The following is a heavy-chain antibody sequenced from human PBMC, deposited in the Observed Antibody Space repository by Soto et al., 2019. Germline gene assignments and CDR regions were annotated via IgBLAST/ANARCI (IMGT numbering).Heavy chain of an antibody. D-gene: IGHD2-21*02. Sequence: QITLKESGPTLVKPTQTVTLTCTFSGLSLSTTGVGVGWIRQPPGKALEWLALIYWDDDKRYSPSLKSRLTITKATSKHQVVLTMTNMDPVDTATYYCVQSRCGGDCLQSYSSHSYYGLDVWGQGTTVTVSS. V-gene: IGHV2-5*02. CDR2: IYWDDDK. CDR3: VQSRCGGDCLQSYSSHSYYGLDV. CDR1: GLSLSTTGVG. J-gene: IGHJ6*02.